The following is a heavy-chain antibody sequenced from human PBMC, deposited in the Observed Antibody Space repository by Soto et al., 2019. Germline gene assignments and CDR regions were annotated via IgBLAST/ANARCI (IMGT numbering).Heavy chain of an antibody. CDR3: ARATGTLRSRNCDY. J-gene: IGHJ4*02. CDR2: IYYSGLT. CDR1: GGSMSSEGYY. D-gene: IGHD1-1*01. Sequence: SETLSLTCTVSGGSMSSEGYYWSWIRQHPGKGLEWIGYIYYSGLTDYNPSLKSRLTISVDKSKNEFYLKMRSVTAADTAVYYCARATGTLRSRNCDYWGQGSLVTVSS. V-gene: IGHV4-31*03.